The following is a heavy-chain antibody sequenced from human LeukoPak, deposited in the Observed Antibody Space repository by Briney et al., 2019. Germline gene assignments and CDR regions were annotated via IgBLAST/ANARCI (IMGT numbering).Heavy chain of an antibody. J-gene: IGHJ4*02. CDR1: GGSISSGSYY. CDR2: IYTSGSN. V-gene: IGHV4-61*02. CDR3: ASTIAAAGTRSFDY. D-gene: IGHD6-13*01. Sequence: SETLSLTCTVSGGSISSGSYYWSWIRQPAGQGLEWIGRIYTSGSNNYNPSLKSRVTISVDTSKNQFSLKLSSVTAADTAVYYCASTIAAAGTRSFDYWGQGTLVTVSS.